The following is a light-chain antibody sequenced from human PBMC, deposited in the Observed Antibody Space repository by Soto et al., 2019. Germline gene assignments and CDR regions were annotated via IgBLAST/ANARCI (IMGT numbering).Light chain of an antibody. CDR1: QSLLHSNGYNY. J-gene: IGKJ1*01. CDR2: LGS. Sequence: DIGLTQSPVSLPVTPGEPASISCRSSQSLLHSNGYNYLDWFLQKPGQSPQLLISLGSNRASGVPDRFSGSGSGTDFTLKISRVEAEDVGVYYCMQALQSPKTFGQGTKVEIK. CDR3: MQALQSPKT. V-gene: IGKV2-28*01.